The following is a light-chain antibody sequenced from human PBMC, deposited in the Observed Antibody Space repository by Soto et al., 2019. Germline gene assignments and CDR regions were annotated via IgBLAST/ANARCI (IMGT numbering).Light chain of an antibody. V-gene: IGLV1-47*02. CDR3: AAWDDSLSGLYV. Sequence: QSALTQPASVSGTPGQRVTISCSGGSSNIGTNHVYWYQQLPGAAPKVLIYSNNQRPSRVPDRFSGAKSGTSASLAISGLRSEDEADYYCAAWDDSLSGLYVFGTGTKVTVL. J-gene: IGLJ1*01. CDR2: SNN. CDR1: SSNIGTNH.